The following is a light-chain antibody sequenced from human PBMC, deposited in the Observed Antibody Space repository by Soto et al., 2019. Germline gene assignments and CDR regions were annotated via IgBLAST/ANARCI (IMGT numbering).Light chain of an antibody. V-gene: IGKV1-39*01. CDR3: QQSYSSPPIT. CDR1: QNIDNN. J-gene: IGKJ5*01. CDR2: AET. Sequence: EIQMTQSPSSLSASLRDTDTISFRASQNIDNNLHWYQQTPGKAPTVLLNAETVLKDGVPSRFSGSGYGTDFTLNINKLKPEDFAVYYCQQSYSSPPITFGQGTRLDIK.